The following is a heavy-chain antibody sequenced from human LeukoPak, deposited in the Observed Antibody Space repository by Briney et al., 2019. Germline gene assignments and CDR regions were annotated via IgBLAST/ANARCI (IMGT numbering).Heavy chain of an antibody. CDR3: ARATTYYDFWSGYRNNWFDP. CDR1: GYTFTGYY. V-gene: IGHV1-2*02. D-gene: IGHD3-3*01. CDR2: INPNSGGT. J-gene: IGHJ5*02. Sequence: GATVKISCKASGYTFTGYYMHWVRQAPGQGLEWMGWINPNSGGTNYAQKFQGRVTMTRDTSISTAYMELSRLRSDDTAVYYCARATTYYDFWSGYRNNWFDPWGQGTLVTVSS.